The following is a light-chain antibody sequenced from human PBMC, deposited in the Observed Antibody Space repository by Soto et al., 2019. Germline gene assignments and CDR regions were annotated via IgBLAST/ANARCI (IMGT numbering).Light chain of an antibody. CDR1: SSDVGGYNY. CDR2: EVS. Sequence: QSALTQPASVSGSPGQSITISCTGTSSDVGGYNYVSWYQQHPGKAPKLMIYEVSNRPSGVSNRFSGSKSGSTASLTISGLQAEDEADYYCSSYTRNSTWVFGGGTKLTVL. V-gene: IGLV2-14*01. J-gene: IGLJ3*02. CDR3: SSYTRNSTWV.